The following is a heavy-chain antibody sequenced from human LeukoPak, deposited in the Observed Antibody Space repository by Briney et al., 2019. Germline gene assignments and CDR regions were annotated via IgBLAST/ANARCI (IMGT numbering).Heavy chain of an antibody. D-gene: IGHD3-10*01. J-gene: IGHJ4*02. CDR2: INPDGSTT. Sequence: WGSLTLSCAASGFTFSSYWMHWVRQAPGKGLVWVARINPDGSTTGYADSVKGRFTISRDNAKNTLYLQMNSLRAEDTAVYYCPGEVDSGSYGVYWGQGALVTVSS. V-gene: IGHV3-74*01. CDR3: PGEVDSGSYGVY. CDR1: GFTFSSYW.